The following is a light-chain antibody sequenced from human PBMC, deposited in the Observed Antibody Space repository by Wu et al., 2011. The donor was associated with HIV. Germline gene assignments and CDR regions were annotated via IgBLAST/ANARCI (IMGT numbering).Light chain of an antibody. CDR3: QQHSNWPLT. V-gene: IGKV3-11*01. J-gene: IGKJ5*01. CDR2: ASS. Sequence: EIVLTQSPGTLSLSPGERATLSCRASRSVNSLLAWYQHKPGQAPRLLIYASSQKATDIPARFSGRGSGTDFTLTISSLEPEDFAVYYCQQHSNWPLTFGQGTRLKMK. CDR1: RSVNSL.